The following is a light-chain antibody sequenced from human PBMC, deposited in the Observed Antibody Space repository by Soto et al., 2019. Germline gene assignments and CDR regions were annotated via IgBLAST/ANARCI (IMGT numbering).Light chain of an antibody. CDR3: QQYYTTPRT. J-gene: IGKJ1*01. V-gene: IGKV4-1*01. CDR2: WAS. CDR1: QSVLNRSNNKNC. Sequence: DIVMTQSPDSLAVSLGERGTINCKSSQSVLNRSNNKNCLGWVQQKPGQPPKLLIYWASTRESGVPDRFSGSGSGTDFTLTISSLQAEDVAVYYCQQYYTTPRTFGQGTKVDIK.